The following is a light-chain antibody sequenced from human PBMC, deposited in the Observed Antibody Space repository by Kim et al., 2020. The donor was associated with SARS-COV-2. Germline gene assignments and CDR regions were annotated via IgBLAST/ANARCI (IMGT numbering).Light chain of an antibody. Sequence: PGESATLSGRASHNVDINLAWYQQTPGQPPRLRIYDAAIRAAGIPDRFSGSGSGTDFTLTIGSLAPEDFAVYYCQQRGSWPPALTFGGGTKVDIK. J-gene: IGKJ4*01. CDR3: QQRGSWPPALT. CDR1: HNVDIN. CDR2: DAA. V-gene: IGKV3-11*01.